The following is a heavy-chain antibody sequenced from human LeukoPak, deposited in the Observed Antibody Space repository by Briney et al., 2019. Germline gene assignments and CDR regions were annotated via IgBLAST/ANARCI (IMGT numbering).Heavy chain of an antibody. CDR2: INHSGST. CDR1: GGSFSGYY. V-gene: IGHV4-34*01. Sequence: EPSETLSLTCAVYGGSFSGYYWSWIRQPPGKGLEWIGEINHSGSTNYNPSLKSRVTISVDTSKNQFSLKLSSVTAADTAVYYCARSRWAWFDPWGQGTLVTVSS. CDR3: ARSRWAWFDP. J-gene: IGHJ5*02. D-gene: IGHD1-26*01.